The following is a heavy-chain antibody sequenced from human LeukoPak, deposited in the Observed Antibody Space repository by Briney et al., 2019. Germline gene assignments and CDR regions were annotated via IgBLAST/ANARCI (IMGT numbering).Heavy chain of an antibody. CDR3: AKVRYASGWYPADY. CDR1: GFTFRNYG. V-gene: IGHV3-23*01. D-gene: IGHD6-19*01. J-gene: IGHJ4*02. CDR2: ISGIGGNT. Sequence: GGTLRLSCVASGFTFRNYGMTWVRQAPGKGLEWVSVISGIGGNTYYADSVKGRFTISRDNPKNTVYLQMNSLRAEDTAVYYCAKVRYASGWYPADYWGQGTLVIVSS.